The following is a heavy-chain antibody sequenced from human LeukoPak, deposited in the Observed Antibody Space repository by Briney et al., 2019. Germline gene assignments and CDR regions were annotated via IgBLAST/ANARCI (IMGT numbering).Heavy chain of an antibody. V-gene: IGHV4-61*01. CDR1: GGSLSSGSDY. Sequence: PSETLSLTCTVSGGSLSSGSDYWSWIRQPPGKGLEWIGYVYYRGITNYNPSLQSRVTISMDTSKNQFSLNLNSVTATDTALFFCARGVPVSWGGYYFDSWGQGTLVTVSS. D-gene: IGHD3-10*01. J-gene: IGHJ4*02. CDR2: VYYRGIT. CDR3: ARGVPVSWGGYYFDS.